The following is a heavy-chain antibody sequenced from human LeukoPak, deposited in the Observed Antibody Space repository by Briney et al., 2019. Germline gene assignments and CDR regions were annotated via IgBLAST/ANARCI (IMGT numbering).Heavy chain of an antibody. D-gene: IGHD1-7*01. V-gene: IGHV3-48*04. Sequence: GGSLRLSCAASGFTFSSYSMNWVRQAPGKGLEWVSYISSSSSTIYYADSVKGRFTISRDNAKSSLYLQMNSLRAEDTAVYYCASNNWNYNYYFDYWGQGTLVTVSS. CDR1: GFTFSSYS. CDR3: ASNNWNYNYYFDY. CDR2: ISSSSSTI. J-gene: IGHJ4*02.